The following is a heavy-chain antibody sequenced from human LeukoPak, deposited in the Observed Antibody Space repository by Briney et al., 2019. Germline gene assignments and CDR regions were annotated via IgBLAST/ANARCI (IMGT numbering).Heavy chain of an antibody. D-gene: IGHD4-11*01. CDR1: GFTVSRTY. CDR3: ASSNGAPTDTHYFYMNV. V-gene: IGHV3-53*01. Sequence: PGGSLSLSCEASGFTVSRTYMSGVRQAPGKGVEWVSAIYSNGNTYYTDSVKGRFTISRDNSRNTLDPQKNSLRAEDTAVYYCASSNGAPTDTHYFYMNVWGKGTTVTVSS. CDR2: IYSNGNT. J-gene: IGHJ6*03.